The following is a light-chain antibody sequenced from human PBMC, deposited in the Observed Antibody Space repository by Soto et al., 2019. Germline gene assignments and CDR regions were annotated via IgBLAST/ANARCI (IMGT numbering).Light chain of an antibody. CDR2: YNN. Sequence: QAVVTQPPSASGTAGQVVTISCSGGDSNIGSNSVYWYQHLPRMAPKLLIYYNNQRPSGVPDRFSGSRSGTSASLAIVGLRSEDEAVYYWAAWDASLSACVFGSGTKLTVL. CDR1: DSNIGSNS. V-gene: IGLV1-47*02. CDR3: AAWDASLSACV. J-gene: IGLJ6*01.